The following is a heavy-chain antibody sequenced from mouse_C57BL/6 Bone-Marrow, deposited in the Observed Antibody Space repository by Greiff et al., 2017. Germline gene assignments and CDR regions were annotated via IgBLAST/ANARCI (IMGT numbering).Heavy chain of an antibody. D-gene: IGHD2-5*01. CDR1: GFSLTSYG. CDR3: AKGGVTRYYYAMDY. Sequence: VQLQESGPGLVQPSQSLSITCTVSGFSLTSYGVHWVRQSPGKGLEWLGVIWRGGSTDYNAAFMSRLSIITDNTKSQVFFKMNSLQADDTAIYYCAKGGVTRYYYAMDYWGQGTSVTVSS. V-gene: IGHV2-5*01. CDR2: IWRGGST. J-gene: IGHJ4*01.